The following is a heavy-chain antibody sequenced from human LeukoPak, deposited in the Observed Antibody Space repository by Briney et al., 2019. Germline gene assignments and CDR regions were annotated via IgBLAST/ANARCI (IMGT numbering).Heavy chain of an antibody. D-gene: IGHD1-26*01. CDR3: ARRGGSYWNYYYYGMDV. J-gene: IGHJ6*02. Sequence: GGSLRLSCAASGFTFSDYYMSWIRQAPGKGLEWGSYISSSNSYTNYADSVKGRFYADSVKGRFTISRDNSKNTLYLQMNSLRAEDTAVYYCARRGGSYWNYYYYGMDVWGQGTTVTVSS. CDR2: ISSSNSYT. CDR1: GFTFSDYY. V-gene: IGHV3-11*03.